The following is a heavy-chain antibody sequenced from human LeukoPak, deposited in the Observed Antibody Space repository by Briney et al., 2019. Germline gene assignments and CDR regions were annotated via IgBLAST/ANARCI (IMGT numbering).Heavy chain of an antibody. V-gene: IGHV7-4-1*02. CDR3: ARDQPWLGSAPIDY. D-gene: IGHD6-19*01. CDR1: GYTFTSYA. CDR2: INTNTGNP. J-gene: IGHJ4*02. Sequence: GASVKVSCKASGYTFTSYAMNWVRQAPGQGLEWMGWINTNTGNPTYAQGFTGRFVFSLDTSVSTAYLQISSLKAEDTAVYYCARDQPWLGSAPIDYWGQGTLVTVSS.